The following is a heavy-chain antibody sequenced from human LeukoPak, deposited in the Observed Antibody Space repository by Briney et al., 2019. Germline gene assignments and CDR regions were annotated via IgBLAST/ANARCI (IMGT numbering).Heavy chain of an antibody. J-gene: IGHJ6*02. D-gene: IGHD3-10*01. V-gene: IGHV1-46*01. Sequence: GASVKVSCKASGYTFTSYYMHWVRQAPGQGLEWMGIINPSGGSTSYAQKFQGRVTMTRDTSTSTVYMKLSSLRSEDTAVYYCARDELVLWFGEPNYYYGMDVWGQGTTVTVSS. CDR2: INPSGGST. CDR1: GYTFTSYY. CDR3: ARDELVLWFGEPNYYYGMDV.